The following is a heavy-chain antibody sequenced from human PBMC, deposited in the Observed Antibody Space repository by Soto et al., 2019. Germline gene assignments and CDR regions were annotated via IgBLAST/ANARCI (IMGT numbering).Heavy chain of an antibody. J-gene: IGHJ6*02. V-gene: IGHV3-7*03. CDR2: IGADGSEK. D-gene: IGHD2-15*01. CDR3: ARGSGGLNYYYGMDV. Sequence: EVQLVESGGGLVQPGGSLRLSCTASGFTFSTYWMSWVRQAPGMGLEWVANIGADGSEKYYVDSVKGRFTISRDNAKNSLYLQMNSLRADDTAVYYCARGSGGLNYYYGMDVWGQGTTVTVSS. CDR1: GFTFSTYW.